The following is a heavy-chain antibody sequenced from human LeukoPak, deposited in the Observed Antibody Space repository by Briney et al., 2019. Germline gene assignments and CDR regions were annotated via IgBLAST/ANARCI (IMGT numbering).Heavy chain of an antibody. Sequence: ASVKVSCKASGYTFTGYYIHWVRQAPGPGLEWMGWVDPNSGGANYAQKFQGRVTMTRDTSISTAYMELSRLGSDDTAMYYCARGTGDYYGSGSRLDPWGQGTLVTVSS. CDR3: ARGTGDYYGSGSRLDP. CDR1: GYTFTGYY. D-gene: IGHD3-10*01. CDR2: VDPNSGGA. J-gene: IGHJ5*02. V-gene: IGHV1-2*02.